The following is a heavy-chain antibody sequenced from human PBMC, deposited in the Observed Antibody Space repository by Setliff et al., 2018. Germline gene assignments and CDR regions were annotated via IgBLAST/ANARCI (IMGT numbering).Heavy chain of an antibody. CDR3: ARKGISALSGAFDM. D-gene: IGHD1-26*01. Sequence: SETLSLTCALSGGSISRGSYHWSWIRQPAGQGLEWVGRLHTSGRTNYNPSLKGRVTISVDTSKNQFSLKLSSVTAADTAVYYCARKGISALSGAFDMWGQGTMVTVSS. CDR1: GGSISRGSYH. J-gene: IGHJ3*02. CDR2: LHTSGRT. V-gene: IGHV4-61*02.